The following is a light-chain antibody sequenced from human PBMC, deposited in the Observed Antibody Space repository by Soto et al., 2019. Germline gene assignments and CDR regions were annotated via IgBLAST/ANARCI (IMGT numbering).Light chain of an antibody. V-gene: IGKV3-20*01. CDR1: QSVRSTY. CDR3: QQYDSSPRIT. CDR2: AAS. J-gene: IGKJ5*01. Sequence: EIELTQSPGTLSLSPGERATLSCRASQSVRSTYLAWYQQKPGQAPRLLIFAASSRASGIPDRFTGSGSGTDFTLTISRLEPEDFAVYYCQQYDSSPRITFGQGTRLEIK.